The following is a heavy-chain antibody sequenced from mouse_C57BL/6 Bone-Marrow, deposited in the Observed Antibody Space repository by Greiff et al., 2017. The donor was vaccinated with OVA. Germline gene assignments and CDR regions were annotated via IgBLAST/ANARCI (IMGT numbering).Heavy chain of an antibody. CDR1: GFTFSDFY. D-gene: IGHD1-1*01. J-gene: IGHJ1*03. CDR2: SRNKANDYTT. Sequence: EVKVVESGGGLVQSGRSLRLSCATSGFTFSDFYMEWVRQAPGKGLEWIAASRNKANDYTTEYSASVKGRFIVSRDTSQSILYLQMNALRAEDTAIYYCARDADTVVAHWYFDVWGTGTTVTVSS. CDR3: ARDADTVVAHWYFDV. V-gene: IGHV7-1*01.